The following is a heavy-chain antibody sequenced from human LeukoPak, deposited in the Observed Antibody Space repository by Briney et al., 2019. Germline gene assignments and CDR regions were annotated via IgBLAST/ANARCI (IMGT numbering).Heavy chain of an antibody. CDR3: ANYGGNSMAY. CDR1: GRSISSYY. D-gene: IGHD4-23*01. Sequence: SGPLSLTCTVSGRSISSYYWSWIRQPSGKGLEWIGYIYYSGSTNYNPSLKSRVTISVDTSKNQFSLKLSSVTAADTAVYYCANYGGNSMAYWGQGTLVTVSS. V-gene: IGHV4-59*07. CDR2: IYYSGST. J-gene: IGHJ4*02.